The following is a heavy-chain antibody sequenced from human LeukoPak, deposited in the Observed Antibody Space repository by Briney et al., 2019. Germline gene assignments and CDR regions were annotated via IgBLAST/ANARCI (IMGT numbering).Heavy chain of an antibody. D-gene: IGHD2-15*01. V-gene: IGHV3-20*04. CDR2: INWHGSST. J-gene: IGHJ4*02. CDR1: GFIFDDYG. CDR3: AREYCSGGSCYFYPSSYYFDY. Sequence: GGSLRLSCAASGFIFDDYGMSWVRQTPGKGLEWVSGINWHGSSTGYADSVKGRFTISRDNAKNSLFLQMNSLRAEDTALYYCAREYCSGGSCYFYPSSYYFDYWGQGTLVTVSS.